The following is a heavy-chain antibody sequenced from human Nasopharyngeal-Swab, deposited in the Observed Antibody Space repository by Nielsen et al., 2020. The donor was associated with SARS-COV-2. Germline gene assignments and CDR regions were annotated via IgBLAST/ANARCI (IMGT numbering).Heavy chain of an antibody. D-gene: IGHD2-8*01. V-gene: IGHV3-9*01. CDR2: ITWNSGV. CDR3: ARDGQSRTNWFDP. J-gene: IGHJ5*02. Sequence: SLKISCAASGFTFDDYAMHWVRQAPGKGLEWVSGITWNSGVAYTDSVKGRFTISRDNAKNSLYLQMNSLRAEDTAVYYCARDGQSRTNWFDPWGQGTVVTVSS. CDR1: GFTFDDYA.